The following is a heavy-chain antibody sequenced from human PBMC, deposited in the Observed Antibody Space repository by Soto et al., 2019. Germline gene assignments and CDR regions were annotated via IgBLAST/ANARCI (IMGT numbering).Heavy chain of an antibody. V-gene: IGHV1-69*01. CDR2: IIPLFGTA. CDR3: ARPNGPSSRGYYYFDF. Sequence: QVQLEQSGGEVKQPGSSVRVSCKTSGGTFSTYAINWVRQAPGQGLEWMGAIIPLFGTADYSQKFQGRVTITAGECTGTADMELSSLRFDDTAVYFCARPNGPSSRGYYYFDFWGQGTLVTVSS. CDR1: GGTFSTYA. D-gene: IGHD6-25*01. J-gene: IGHJ4*02.